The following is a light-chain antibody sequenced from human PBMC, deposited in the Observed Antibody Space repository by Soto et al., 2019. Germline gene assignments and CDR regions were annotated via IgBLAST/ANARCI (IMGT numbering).Light chain of an antibody. V-gene: IGKV3-20*01. CDR1: QSVSSAC. Sequence: EIVLTQSPGTLSLSPGERARLSCRASQSVSSACLAWYRQKPGQAPSLLIFGASSRAPDIPDRFSGSGSGTDFTLVIDRLEPEDSAVYYCQQYGTAPQTFGQGTKVEI. J-gene: IGKJ1*01. CDR3: QQYGTAPQT. CDR2: GAS.